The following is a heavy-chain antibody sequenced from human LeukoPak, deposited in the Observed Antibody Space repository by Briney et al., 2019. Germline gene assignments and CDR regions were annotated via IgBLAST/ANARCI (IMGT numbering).Heavy chain of an antibody. CDR1: GYNFPIFW. Sequence: GESLKISCKGSGYNFPIFWIGWVRQMPGKGLEWMGIIYSGDSDTRYSPSFQGQVTISADKSISTAYLHWSSLRASDTAMYYCVRSPTSDAFDVWGQGTMVTISS. J-gene: IGHJ3*01. CDR3: VRSPTSDAFDV. V-gene: IGHV5-51*01. CDR2: IYSGDSDT.